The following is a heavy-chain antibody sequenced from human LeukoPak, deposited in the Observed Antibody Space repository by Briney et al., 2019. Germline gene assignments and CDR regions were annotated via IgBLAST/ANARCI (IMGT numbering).Heavy chain of an antibody. CDR2: ISANGDST. D-gene: IGHD5-18*01. J-gene: IGHJ4*02. CDR1: GFSFSSYA. CDR3: VKSRGYSYGYEFDY. Sequence: GGSLRLSCSASGFSFSSYAMHCVRQAPGKGLDYVSAISANGDSTYYADSVKDKFTISRDNSKNTLYLQMSSLRPEDTAVYYCVKSRGYSYGYEFDYWGQGTLVTVSS. V-gene: IGHV3-64D*06.